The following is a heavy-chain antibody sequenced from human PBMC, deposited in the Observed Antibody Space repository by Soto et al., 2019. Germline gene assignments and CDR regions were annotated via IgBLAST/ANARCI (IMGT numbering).Heavy chain of an antibody. V-gene: IGHV1-69*13. CDR2: IIPIFGTA. J-gene: IGHJ4*02. CDR1: GGTFSSYA. CDR3: ARGPRVRRPFDY. Sequence: SVKVSCKASGGTFSSYAISWVRQAPGQGLEWMGGIIPIFGTANYAQKFQGRVTITADESTSTAYMELSSLISEDTAVYYCARGPRVRRPFDYWGQGTLVTVSS.